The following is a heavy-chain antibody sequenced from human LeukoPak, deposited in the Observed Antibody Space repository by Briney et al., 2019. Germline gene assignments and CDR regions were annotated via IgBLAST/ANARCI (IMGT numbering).Heavy chain of an antibody. D-gene: IGHD3-10*01. V-gene: IGHV4-4*07. J-gene: IGHJ5*02. CDR3: ARDSGTTGEVKFDP. Sequence: PSETLSLICTVSGGSVSRYYWSWIRQSAGKGLEWIGRIYNGGSTTYNPSLKSRVTMTIDTSKNQFSLKLTSVIVADTAVYYCARDSGTTGEVKFDPWGQGTLVTVSS. CDR2: IYNGGST. CDR1: GGSVSRYY.